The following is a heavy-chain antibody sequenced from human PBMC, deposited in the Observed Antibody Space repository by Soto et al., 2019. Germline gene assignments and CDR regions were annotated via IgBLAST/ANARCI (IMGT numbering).Heavy chain of an antibody. Sequence: QVQLVESGGGVVQPGRSLRLSCAASGFTFSSYAMHWVRQAPGKGLEWVAVISYDGSNKYYADSVKGRFTISRDNSKNTLYVQMNSLRAEDTAVYYCARESIAVARFRDYYYHGMDVWPQGTTVTVSS. CDR3: ARESIAVARFRDYYYHGMDV. CDR1: GFTFSSYA. D-gene: IGHD6-19*01. V-gene: IGHV3-30-3*01. CDR2: ISYDGSNK. J-gene: IGHJ6*02.